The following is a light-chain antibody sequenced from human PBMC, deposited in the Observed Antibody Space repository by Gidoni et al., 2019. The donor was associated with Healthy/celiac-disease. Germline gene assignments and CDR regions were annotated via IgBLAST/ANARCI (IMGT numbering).Light chain of an antibody. J-gene: IGLJ1*01. V-gene: IGLV3-1*01. CDR3: QAWDSSTFYV. Sequence: SSALTQPPSRSVSPGQTASITCPGDKLGDKYACWYQQKPGQSPVLVIYQDSKRPSGIPERFSGSNSGNTATLTISGTQAMDEADYYCQAWDSSTFYVFGTGTKVTVL. CDR1: KLGDKY. CDR2: QDS.